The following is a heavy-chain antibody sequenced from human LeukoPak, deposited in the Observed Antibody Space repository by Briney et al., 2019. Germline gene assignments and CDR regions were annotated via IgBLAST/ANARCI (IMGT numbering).Heavy chain of an antibody. V-gene: IGHV3-30*04. J-gene: IGHJ4*02. CDR1: GFTFSSYA. CDR2: ISYDGSNK. D-gene: IGHD1-26*01. CDR3: ARDKGGKIDY. Sequence: GGSLRLSCAASGFTFSSYAMHWVRQAPGKGLEWVAVISYDGSNKYYADSVKGRFTISRDNSKNTLYLQMNSLRAEDTAVYYCARDKGGKIDYWGQGTLVTVSS.